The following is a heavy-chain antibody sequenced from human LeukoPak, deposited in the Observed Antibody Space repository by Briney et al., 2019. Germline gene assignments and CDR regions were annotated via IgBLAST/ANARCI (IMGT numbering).Heavy chain of an antibody. CDR1: GFTFSSYW. D-gene: IGHD3-3*01. CDR2: INSDGSST. CDR3: ARAPYYDFWSGSYNWFDP. V-gene: IGHV3-74*01. J-gene: IGHJ5*02. Sequence: GGSLRLSCAASGFTFSSYWMHWVRQPPGKGLVWVARINSDGSSTSYADSVKGRFTISRDNAKNTLYLQMNSLRAEDTAVYYCARAPYYDFWSGSYNWFDPWGQGTLVTVSS.